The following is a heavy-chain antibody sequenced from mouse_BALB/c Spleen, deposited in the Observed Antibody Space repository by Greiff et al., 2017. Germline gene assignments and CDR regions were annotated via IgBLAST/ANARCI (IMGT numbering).Heavy chain of an antibody. CDR2: IRNKANGYTT. D-gene: IGHD1-1*01. Sequence: EVLLVESGGGLVQPGGSLRLSCATSGFTFTDYYMSWVRQPPGKALEWLGFIRNKANGYTTEYSASVKGRFTISRDNSQSILYLQMNTLRAEDSATYYCARPYGSSSRCFDYWGQGTTLTVSS. J-gene: IGHJ2*01. CDR1: GFTFTDYY. V-gene: IGHV7-3*02. CDR3: ARPYGSSSRCFDY.